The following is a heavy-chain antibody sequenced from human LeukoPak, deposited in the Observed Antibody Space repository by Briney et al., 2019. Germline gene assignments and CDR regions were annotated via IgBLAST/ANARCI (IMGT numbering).Heavy chain of an antibody. J-gene: IGHJ4*02. Sequence: PSETLSLTCTVSGVSISSYYWSWLRQPPGKGLEWVGYIYYSGSTNYNPSLKSRVTISVDTSKNQFSLKLSSVTAADTAVYYCARATDWVFDYWGQGTLVTVSS. CDR3: ARATDWVFDY. D-gene: IGHD3/OR15-3a*01. V-gene: IGHV4-59*01. CDR2: IYYSGST. CDR1: GVSISSYY.